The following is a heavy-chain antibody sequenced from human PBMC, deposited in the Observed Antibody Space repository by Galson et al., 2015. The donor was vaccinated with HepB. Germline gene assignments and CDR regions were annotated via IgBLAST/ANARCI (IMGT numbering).Heavy chain of an antibody. CDR2: IDPSDSYT. J-gene: IGHJ6*02. CDR3: ARQPDGDGDYEDYYYYGMDV. D-gene: IGHD4-17*01. Sequence: QSGAEVKKPGESLRISCKGSGYSFTSYWISWVRQMPGKGLEWMGRIDPSDSYTNYSPSFQGHVTISADKSVSTAYLQWSSLKASDTAMYYCARQPDGDGDYEDYYYYGMDVWGQGTTVTVSS. V-gene: IGHV5-10-1*01. CDR1: GYSFTSYW.